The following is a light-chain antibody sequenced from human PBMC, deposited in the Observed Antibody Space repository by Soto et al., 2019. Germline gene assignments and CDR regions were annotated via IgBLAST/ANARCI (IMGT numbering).Light chain of an antibody. CDR3: QSYDSLSDSYV. J-gene: IGLJ1*01. CDR2: ASS. V-gene: IGLV1-40*01. CDR1: SSTIGAGYD. Sequence: QSVLTQPPSVSGAPGQRVTISCTGSSSTIGAGYDVHWYQQLPGTAPKRLIFASSNRPSGVPDRFSGSKSGTSASLAISGLQSEDEADYYCQSYDSLSDSYVFGPGTKLTVL.